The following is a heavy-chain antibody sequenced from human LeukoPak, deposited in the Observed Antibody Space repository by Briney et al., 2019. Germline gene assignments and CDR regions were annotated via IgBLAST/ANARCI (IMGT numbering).Heavy chain of an antibody. Sequence: GGSLRLSCAASGFTFDDYGMSWVRQVPGKGLEWVSLIYSGGSTYYADSVKGRFTISRDNSKNTLYLQMNSLRAEDTAVYYCARISYDSGTYPLDYWGQGTLVTVSS. D-gene: IGHD3-16*02. V-gene: IGHV3-53*01. CDR2: IYSGGST. CDR1: GFTFDDYG. J-gene: IGHJ4*02. CDR3: ARISYDSGTYPLDY.